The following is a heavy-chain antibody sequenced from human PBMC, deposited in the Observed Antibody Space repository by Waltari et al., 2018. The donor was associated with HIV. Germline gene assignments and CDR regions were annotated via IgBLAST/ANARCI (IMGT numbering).Heavy chain of an antibody. CDR3: ARDRGSSSWFYD. CDR2: IYYGEST. V-gene: IGHV4-39*07. D-gene: IGHD6-13*01. Sequence: QLQLQESGPGLVKPLETLSLTCTVPGGSISSSSYYWGWIRQPPGKGLEWIGSIYYGESTSFNPSLKSRATISVDTSNSQFSLKLSSVTAADTAVYYCARDRGSSSWFYDRGQETLVTVSS. J-gene: IGHJ5*02. CDR1: GGSISSSSYY.